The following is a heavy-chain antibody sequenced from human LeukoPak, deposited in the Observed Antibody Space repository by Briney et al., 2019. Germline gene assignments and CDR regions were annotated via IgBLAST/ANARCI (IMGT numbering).Heavy chain of an antibody. J-gene: IGHJ4*02. Sequence: PGGSLRLSCAAPGFTFSSFSMTWVRQAPGKGLEWISYISSDSSTIDYADPVKGRFTISRDNAQNSVYLQMISLRGEDTAVYYCATGHYATTLDYWGQGARVTVSS. D-gene: IGHD1-26*01. V-gene: IGHV3-48*01. CDR3: ATGHYATTLDY. CDR2: ISSDSSTI. CDR1: GFTFSSFS.